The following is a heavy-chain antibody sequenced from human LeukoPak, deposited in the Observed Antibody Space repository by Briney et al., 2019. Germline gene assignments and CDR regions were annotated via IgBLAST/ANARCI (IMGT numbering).Heavy chain of an antibody. J-gene: IGHJ2*01. CDR3: TTDYYYDSSGYYSWYFDL. CDR2: IKSKTDGGTT. V-gene: IGHV3-15*01. CDR1: GFTFSTFSNAW. Sequence: GGSLRLSCAASGFTFSTFSNAWMSWVRQAPGKGLEWVGRIKSKTDGGTTDYAAPVNGRFTISRDDSKNTLYLQMNRLKTEDTAVYYCTTDYYYDSSGYYSWYFDLWGRGTLVTVSS. D-gene: IGHD3-22*01.